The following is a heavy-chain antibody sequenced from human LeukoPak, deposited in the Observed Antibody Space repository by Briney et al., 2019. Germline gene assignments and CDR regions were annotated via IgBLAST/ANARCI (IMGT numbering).Heavy chain of an antibody. CDR3: ARHGRAAAGWIQDNWFDS. Sequence: SETLSLTCAVYGGSFSGYYWSWIRQPPGKGLEWIGYIYYSGSTNYNPSLKSRVTISVDTSKNQFSLKLSSVTAADTAVYYCARHGRAAAGWIQDNWFDSWGQGTLVTVSS. J-gene: IGHJ5*01. CDR2: IYYSGST. CDR1: GGSFSGYY. D-gene: IGHD5-18*01. V-gene: IGHV4-59*08.